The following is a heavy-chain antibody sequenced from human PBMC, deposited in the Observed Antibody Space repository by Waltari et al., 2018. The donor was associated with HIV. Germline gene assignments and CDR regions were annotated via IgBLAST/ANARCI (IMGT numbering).Heavy chain of an antibody. D-gene: IGHD6-13*01. CDR1: GGSLSSVNW. J-gene: IGHJ2*01. CDR2: IYHSGTT. CDR3: ARVPAPYSSNWYYDL. V-gene: IGHV4-4*02. Sequence: QVQLQESGPGLVKPSGTLSLTCTVSGGSLSSVNWLSWLRQPPGKGLEWIGEIYHSGTTNYNPSLKSRVTMSVDKSKSQFSLKLKSVTAADTAVYYCARVPAPYSSNWYYDLWGRGTRVTVSS.